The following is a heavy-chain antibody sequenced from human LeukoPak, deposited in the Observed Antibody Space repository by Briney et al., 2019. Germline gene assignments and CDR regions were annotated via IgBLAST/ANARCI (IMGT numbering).Heavy chain of an antibody. V-gene: IGHV1-8*02. Sequence: ASVKVSCKASGYTFTGYYMHWVRQAPGQGLEWMGWMNPNSGNTGYAQKFQGRVTMTRNTSISTAYMELSSLRSEDTAVYYCARGANPRIAAAGMGYWGQGTLVTVSS. CDR2: MNPNSGNT. CDR1: GYTFTGYY. J-gene: IGHJ4*02. CDR3: ARGANPRIAAAGMGY. D-gene: IGHD6-13*01.